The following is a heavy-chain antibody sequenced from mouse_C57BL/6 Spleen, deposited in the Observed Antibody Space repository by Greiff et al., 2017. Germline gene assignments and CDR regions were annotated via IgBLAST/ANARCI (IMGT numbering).Heavy chain of an antibody. D-gene: IGHD2-4*01. CDR3: ARDYDYDVRAWFAY. Sequence: DVQLQESGGGLVKPGGSLKLSCAASGFTFSDYGMHWVRQAPEKGLEWVAYISSGSSTIYYADTVKGRFTISRDNAKNTLLLQMTSRRSEDTAMDFCARDYDYDVRAWFAYWGQGTLVTVSA. CDR1: GFTFSDYG. CDR2: ISSGSSTI. V-gene: IGHV5-17*01. J-gene: IGHJ3*01.